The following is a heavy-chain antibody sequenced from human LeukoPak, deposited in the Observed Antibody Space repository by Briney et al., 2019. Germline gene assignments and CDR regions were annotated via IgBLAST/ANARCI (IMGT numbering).Heavy chain of an antibody. D-gene: IGHD6-13*01. CDR1: GFTFSSYS. J-gene: IGHJ4*02. Sequence: GGSLRLSCAASGFTFSSYSMNWVRQAPGKGLEWVSSISSSSSYIYYADSVKGRFTIPRDNAKNSLYLQMNSLRAEDTAVYYCARSAPGYSSSRYGYWGQGTLVTVSP. V-gene: IGHV3-21*01. CDR3: ARSAPGYSSSRYGY. CDR2: ISSSSSYI.